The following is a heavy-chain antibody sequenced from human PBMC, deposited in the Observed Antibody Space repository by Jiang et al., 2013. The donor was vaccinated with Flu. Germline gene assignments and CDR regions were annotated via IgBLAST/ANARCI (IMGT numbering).Heavy chain of an antibody. D-gene: IGHD3-10*01. J-gene: IGHJ3*02. CDR3: AHRPITTFRGVIRSIDAFDI. V-gene: IGHV2-5*01. CDR2: IYWNDDK. CDR1: GFSLSTSGLA. Sequence: KPTQTLTLTCTFSGFSLSTSGLAVGWIRQPPGKALEWLALIYWNDDKRYGPSLKSRLSITKDTSKNQVVLTMTNMDPVDTATYYCAHRPITTFRGVIRSIDAFDIWGQGTMITVSS.